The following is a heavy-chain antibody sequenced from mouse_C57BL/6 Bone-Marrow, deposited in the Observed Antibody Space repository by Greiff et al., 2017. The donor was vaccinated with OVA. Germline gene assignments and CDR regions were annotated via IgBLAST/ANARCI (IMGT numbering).Heavy chain of an antibody. V-gene: IGHV1-63*01. Sequence: VQLQQSGAELVRPGTSVKMSCKASGYTFTNYWIGWAKQRPGHGLEWIGDIYPGGGYTNYNEKFKGKATLTADKSSSTAYMQFSSLTSEDSASYYCAREGITTDFDYWGQGTTLTVSS. CDR1: GYTFTNYW. CDR3: AREGITTDFDY. J-gene: IGHJ2*01. D-gene: IGHD1-1*01. CDR2: IYPGGGYT.